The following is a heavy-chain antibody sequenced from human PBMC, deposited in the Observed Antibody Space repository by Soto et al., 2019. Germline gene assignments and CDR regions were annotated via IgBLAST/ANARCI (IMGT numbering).Heavy chain of an antibody. D-gene: IGHD4-17*01. CDR1: GGSISSSSYY. CDR3: ARLFGDYESSY. CDR2: IYYSGST. Sequence: SETLSVTCTVSGGSISSSSYYWGWIRQPPGKGLEWIGSIYYSGSTYYNPSLKSRVTISVDTSKNQFSLKLSSVTAADTAVYYCARLFGDYESSYWGQGTLVTVSS. J-gene: IGHJ4*02. V-gene: IGHV4-39*01.